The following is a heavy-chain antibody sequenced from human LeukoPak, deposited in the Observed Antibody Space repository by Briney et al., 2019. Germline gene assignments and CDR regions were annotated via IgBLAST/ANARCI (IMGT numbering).Heavy chain of an antibody. CDR1: GGSISSSYW. CDR2: VYHSGST. D-gene: IGHD2-21*02. Sequence: SETLSLTCAVSGGSISSSYWWSWVRQPPGKGLEWIGEVYHSGSTNYRPSLKSRVTLSVDKSKNQFSLRLNSVTAADTAVYYCAGAYCGGDCYSGRTFDIWGQGTMVTVSS. V-gene: IGHV4-4*02. J-gene: IGHJ3*02. CDR3: AGAYCGGDCYSGRTFDI.